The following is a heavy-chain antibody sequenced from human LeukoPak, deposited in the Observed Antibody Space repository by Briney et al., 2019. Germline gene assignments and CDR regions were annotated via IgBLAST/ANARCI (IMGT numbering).Heavy chain of an antibody. CDR2: ISSSGSTI. J-gene: IGHJ4*02. D-gene: IGHD6-19*01. V-gene: IGHV3-48*03. Sequence: GGSLRLSCEASGFTFSNFEINWVRQAPGKGLEWLSYISSSGSTIYYADSVKGRSTISRDKAKNSLYLQMNSLSPEDTALYHCARTIGGSSGRYRFGLDYWGQGTLVTVPS. CDR1: GFTFSNFE. CDR3: ARTIGGSSGRYRFGLDY.